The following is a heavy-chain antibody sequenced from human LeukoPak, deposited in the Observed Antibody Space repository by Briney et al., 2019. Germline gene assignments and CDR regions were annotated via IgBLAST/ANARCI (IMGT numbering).Heavy chain of an antibody. D-gene: IGHD3-22*01. CDR1: GYTFTGYY. J-gene: IGHJ4*02. CDR2: INPNSGGT. V-gene: IGHV1-2*02. CDR3: ARDWGHYDSIDYFDY. Sequence: ASVKVSCKASGYTFTGYYMHWVRQAPGQGLEWMGWINPNSGGTNYAQKFQGRVTMTRDTSISTAYMELSRLRSDDTAVYYCARDWGHYDSIDYFDYWGQGTLVTVSS.